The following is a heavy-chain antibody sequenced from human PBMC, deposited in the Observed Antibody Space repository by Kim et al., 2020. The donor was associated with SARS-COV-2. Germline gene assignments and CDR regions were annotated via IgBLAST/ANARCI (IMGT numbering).Heavy chain of an antibody. CDR2: MREDGKEN. V-gene: IGHV3-7*01. Sequence: GGSLRLSCVDSGFSFSRHWMSWVRQAPGKGLEWVANMREDGKENYYVDSVKGRFTISRDNAKKSLYLQMNSLRDDDTGVYFCARLGLAGTTADYWGQGTLVTVSS. J-gene: IGHJ4*02. CDR1: GFSFSRHW. D-gene: IGHD1-1*01. CDR3: ARLGLAGTTADY.